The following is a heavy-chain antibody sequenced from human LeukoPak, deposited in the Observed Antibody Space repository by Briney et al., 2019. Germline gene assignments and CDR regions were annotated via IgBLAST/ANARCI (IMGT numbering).Heavy chain of an antibody. D-gene: IGHD2-21*02. CDR3: ARELPREVTLDY. CDR2: IFADGSTT. J-gene: IGHJ4*01. CDR1: EFTFCSYG. Sequence: QAGGSLRLSCVASEFTFCSYGMQWVRQAPGKGLVWVSRIFADGSTTSYADSVKGRFTVSRDNAKNTLYLQMDSLRAEDTAVYYCARELPREVTLDYWGQGTLVTVSP. V-gene: IGHV3-74*01.